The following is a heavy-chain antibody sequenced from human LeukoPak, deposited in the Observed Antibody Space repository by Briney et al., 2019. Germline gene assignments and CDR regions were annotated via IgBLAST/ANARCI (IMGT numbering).Heavy chain of an antibody. D-gene: IGHD6-6*01. V-gene: IGHV3-7*03. Sequence: GGSLRLSCAVSGFTFRGFWMSWSRQAPGKGLEWVASINSDGSEGYYADVVRGRFTISRDNAKNSLYLQINSLRAEDTAVYYCARSSYSSSSSVWGQGTMVTVSS. CDR3: ARSSYSSSSSV. CDR2: INSDGSEG. CDR1: GFTFRGFW. J-gene: IGHJ3*01.